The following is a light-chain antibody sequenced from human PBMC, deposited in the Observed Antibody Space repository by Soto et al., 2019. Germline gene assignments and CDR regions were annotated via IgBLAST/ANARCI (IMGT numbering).Light chain of an antibody. V-gene: IGKV3-11*01. CDR2: DAS. CDR1: QSVSNS. J-gene: IGKJ4*01. CDR3: QQRYNWPLT. Sequence: IVLTQSPATLSLSPGERATNSCRASQSVSNSLAWFQQKPGQAPRLLIYDASNRATGIPARFTGSGSGSDFTLTISSLEPEDFGVYYCQQRYNWPLTFGGGTKVDIK.